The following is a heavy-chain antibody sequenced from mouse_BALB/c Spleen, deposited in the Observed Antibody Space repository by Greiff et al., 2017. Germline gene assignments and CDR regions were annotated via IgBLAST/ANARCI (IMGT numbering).Heavy chain of an antibody. J-gene: IGHJ4*01. CDR3: VSYYYAMDY. CDR1: GFTFNTYA. Sequence: EVQLVESGGGLVQPKGSLKLSCAASGFTFNTYAMNWVRQAPGKGLEWVARIRSKSNNYATYYADSVKDRFTISRDDSQSMLYLQMNNLKTEDTAMYYCVSYYYAMDYWGQGTSVTVSS. V-gene: IGHV10-1*02. CDR2: IRSKSNNYAT.